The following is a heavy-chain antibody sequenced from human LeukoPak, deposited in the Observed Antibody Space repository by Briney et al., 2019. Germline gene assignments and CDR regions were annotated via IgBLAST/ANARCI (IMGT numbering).Heavy chain of an antibody. CDR1: GFTLSSYW. Sequence: GGSLRLSCAASGFTLSSYWMNWVSQAPGKGLVWVSRIASDGSSTTYADSVKGRFSISRDNAKNTLYLQMNSLRVEDTAVYYCARGRPHGNDYWGQGTLVTVSS. CDR3: ARGRPHGNDY. D-gene: IGHD4-23*01. J-gene: IGHJ4*02. CDR2: IASDGSST. V-gene: IGHV3-74*01.